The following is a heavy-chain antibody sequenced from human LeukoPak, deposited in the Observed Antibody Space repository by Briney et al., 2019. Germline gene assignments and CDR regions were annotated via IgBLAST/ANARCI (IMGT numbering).Heavy chain of an antibody. CDR2: ISWNSGSI. Sequence: GGSLRLSCAASGFTFDDYAMHWVRQAPGKGLEWVSGISWNSGSIGYADSVKGRFTISRDNAKNSLYLQMNSLRAEDTALYYCAKDIMATLRWSFDYWGQGTLVTVSS. CDR1: GFTFDDYA. J-gene: IGHJ4*02. V-gene: IGHV3-9*01. CDR3: AKDIMATLRWSFDY. D-gene: IGHD4-23*01.